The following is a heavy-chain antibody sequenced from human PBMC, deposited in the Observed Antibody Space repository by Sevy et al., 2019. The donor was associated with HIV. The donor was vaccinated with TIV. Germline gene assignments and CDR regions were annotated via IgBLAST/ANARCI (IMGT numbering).Heavy chain of an antibody. V-gene: IGHV3-53*01. J-gene: IGHJ4*02. CDR1: GFTVSSNY. CDR2: LYSGGST. Sequence: GGSLRLSCTASGFTVSSNYMSWVRQAPGKGLEWVSVLYSGGSTYYADSVKGRFTISRDNSKNTLYLQMNSLRVEDTAVYYCARVTVRGFDYWGQGTLVTVSS. D-gene: IGHD3-10*01. CDR3: ARVTVRGFDY.